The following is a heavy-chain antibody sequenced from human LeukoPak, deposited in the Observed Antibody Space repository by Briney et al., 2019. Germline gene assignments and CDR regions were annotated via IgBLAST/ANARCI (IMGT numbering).Heavy chain of an antibody. CDR3: ARGERGYSYGINWFDP. Sequence: SETLSLTCTVSGGSISSYYWSWIRQPPGKGLEWIGYIYYSGSTNYNPSLKSRVTISVDTSKNQFSLKLSSVTAADTAAYYCARGERGYSYGINWFDPWGQGTLVTVSS. V-gene: IGHV4-59*01. J-gene: IGHJ5*02. CDR1: GGSISSYY. CDR2: IYYSGST. D-gene: IGHD5-18*01.